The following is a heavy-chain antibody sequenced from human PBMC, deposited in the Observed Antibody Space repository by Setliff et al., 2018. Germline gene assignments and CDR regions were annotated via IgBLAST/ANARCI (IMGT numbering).Heavy chain of an antibody. Sequence: PSETLSLTCAVYGGSFSGYYWSWIRQPPGKGLEWIGEINHSGSTNYNPSLKSRVTISVDTSKNQFSLKLSSVTAAGTAVYYCARVPNFWSGYLDYWGQGTLVTVSS. CDR1: GGSFSGYY. CDR2: INHSGST. J-gene: IGHJ4*02. CDR3: ARVPNFWSGYLDY. V-gene: IGHV4-34*01. D-gene: IGHD3-3*01.